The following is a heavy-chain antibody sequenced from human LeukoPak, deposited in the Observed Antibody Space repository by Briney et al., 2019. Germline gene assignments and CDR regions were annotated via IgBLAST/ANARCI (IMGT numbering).Heavy chain of an antibody. CDR3: ATARSSRFEY. J-gene: IGHJ4*02. Sequence: GGSLRLSCAASGFTFSSYAMSWVRQAPGKGLEWVSAISGSGGSTYYADSVKGRFTVSRDYAKNTLFLQMNNLRTEDTALYFCATARSSRFEYWGQGSLVTASA. D-gene: IGHD1-26*01. CDR1: GFTFSSYA. V-gene: IGHV3-23*01. CDR2: ISGSGGST.